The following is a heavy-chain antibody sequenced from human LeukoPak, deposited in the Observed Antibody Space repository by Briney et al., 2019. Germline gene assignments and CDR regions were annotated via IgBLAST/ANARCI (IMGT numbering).Heavy chain of an antibody. CDR3: ARAGYTPDY. J-gene: IGHJ4*02. Sequence: SETLSLTCAVYGGSFSGCYWSWIRQPPGKGLEWIGEINHSGSTNYNPSLKSRVTISVDTSKNQFSLKLSSVTAADTAVYYCARAGYTPDYWGQGTLVTVSS. CDR2: INHSGST. CDR1: GGSFSGCY. V-gene: IGHV4-34*01. D-gene: IGHD2-2*02.